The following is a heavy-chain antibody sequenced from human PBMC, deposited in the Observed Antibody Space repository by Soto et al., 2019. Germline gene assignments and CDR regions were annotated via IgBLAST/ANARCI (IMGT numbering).Heavy chain of an antibody. CDR2: ISGSSGSA. CDR1: GFALDSYG. D-gene: IGHD3-16*02. CDR3: ARIRGVIVGGPDY. V-gene: IGHV3-23*01. Sequence: EVQLLESGGGLVQPGGSLRLSCAASGFALDSYGMSWVRQAPGRGLDWVSAISGSSGSAYYAGSVKGRFTISRDNSKKTLYLQMNSLRAEDTAIYYCARIRGVIVGGPDYWGQGTLVTVSS. J-gene: IGHJ4*02.